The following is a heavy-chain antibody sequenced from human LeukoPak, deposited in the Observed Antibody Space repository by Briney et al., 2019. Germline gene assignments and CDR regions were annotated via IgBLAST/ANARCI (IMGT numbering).Heavy chain of an antibody. V-gene: IGHV4-4*02. CDR2: IYHSGGT. D-gene: IGHD4-17*01. Sequence: SGTLSLTCAVSGGSISSSNWWSWVRQPPGKGLEWIGEIYHSGGTNYNPSLKSRITISVDKSKNQFSLKLSSVTAADTAVYYCARGIDYGDSESQDYWGQGTLVTVSS. J-gene: IGHJ4*02. CDR1: GGSISSSNW. CDR3: ARGIDYGDSESQDY.